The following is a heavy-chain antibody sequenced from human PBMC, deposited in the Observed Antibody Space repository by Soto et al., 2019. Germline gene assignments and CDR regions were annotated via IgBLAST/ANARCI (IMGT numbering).Heavy chain of an antibody. V-gene: IGHV3-7*05. Sequence: EVQLVESGGGLVQPGGSLRLSCAASGFTFSDFWMSWVRQAPGKGLEWVANIKQDGSETYYVDSLKGRFTISRDNAKNSLYLQMNRLRAEDTAVYYCTRTDSITGTTFAYWGQGTLVTVSS. D-gene: IGHD1-20*01. J-gene: IGHJ4*02. CDR3: TRTDSITGTTFAY. CDR2: IKQDGSET. CDR1: GFTFSDFW.